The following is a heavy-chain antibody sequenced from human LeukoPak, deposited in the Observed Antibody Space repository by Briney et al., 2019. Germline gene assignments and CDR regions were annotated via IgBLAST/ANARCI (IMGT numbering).Heavy chain of an antibody. V-gene: IGHV3-23*01. J-gene: IGHJ4*02. CDR2: ITSGANT. CDR1: GCTFNTYA. D-gene: IGHD6-13*01. Sequence: GGSLRLSCAASGCTFNTYAMSWVRQAPGKGLEWVSGITSGANTYYADSVKGRFTISRDNSENTLNLQMNSLRAEDTAIYYCAKARAGDITAAFNYWGQGTLVTVSS. CDR3: AKARAGDITAAFNY.